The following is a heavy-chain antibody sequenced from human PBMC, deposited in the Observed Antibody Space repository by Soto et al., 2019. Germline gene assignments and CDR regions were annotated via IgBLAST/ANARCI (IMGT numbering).Heavy chain of an antibody. CDR2: ISGSGGST. Sequence: GGSLRLSCAASGFTFSSYAMSWVRQAPGKGLEWVSAISGSGGSTYYADSVKGRFTISRDNSKNMLYLQMNSLRAEDTAVYYCAKDRGYYDSSASGGFDIWGQGTMVTVSS. V-gene: IGHV3-23*01. J-gene: IGHJ3*02. D-gene: IGHD3-22*01. CDR3: AKDRGYYDSSASGGFDI. CDR1: GFTFSSYA.